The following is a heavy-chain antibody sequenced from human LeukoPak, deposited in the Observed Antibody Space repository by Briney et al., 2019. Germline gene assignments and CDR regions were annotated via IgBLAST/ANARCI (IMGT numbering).Heavy chain of an antibody. J-gene: IGHJ5*02. V-gene: IGHV4-34*01. CDR3: GGESMLCPNWFDL. D-gene: IGHD2-2*01. CDR1: GGSFSGYY. Sequence: PSETLSLTCAVSGGSFSGYYWSWIRQPPGKGLEWIGEINNSGSTNYNPSLKSRGTISVDTYKNKFYLKLSYVSAADTAVYYCGGESMLCPNWFDLWGRGTRVSVSS. CDR2: INNSGST.